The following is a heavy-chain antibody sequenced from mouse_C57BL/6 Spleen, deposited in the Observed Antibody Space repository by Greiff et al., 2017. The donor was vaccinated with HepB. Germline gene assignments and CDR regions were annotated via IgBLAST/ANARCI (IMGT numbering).Heavy chain of an antibody. CDR2: IDPSDSYT. Sequence: VQLQQPGAELVKPGASVKLSCKASGYTFTSYWMQWVKQRPGQGLEWIGEIDPSDSYTNYNQKFKGKATLTVDTSSSTAYMQLSSLTSEDSAVYYCARYYYGSNFDVWGTGTTVTVSS. V-gene: IGHV1-50*01. CDR3: ARYYYGSNFDV. CDR1: GYTFTSYW. J-gene: IGHJ1*03. D-gene: IGHD1-1*01.